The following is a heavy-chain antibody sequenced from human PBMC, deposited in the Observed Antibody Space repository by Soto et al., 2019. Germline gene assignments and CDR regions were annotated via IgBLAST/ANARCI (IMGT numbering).Heavy chain of an antibody. CDR1: GYTFSNYD. CDR2: MNTNSGNT. J-gene: IGHJ4*02. V-gene: IGHV1-8*01. CDR3: ARRARMGSQLWLPFDY. Sequence: GASVKVSCKASGYTFSNYDINWVRQATGQGLEWMGWMNTNSGNTGYAQKFQGRVTMTRDFFISTAYMELSSLRSDDTAVYYCARRARMGSQLWLPFDYWAQGTLVTVSS. D-gene: IGHD5-18*01.